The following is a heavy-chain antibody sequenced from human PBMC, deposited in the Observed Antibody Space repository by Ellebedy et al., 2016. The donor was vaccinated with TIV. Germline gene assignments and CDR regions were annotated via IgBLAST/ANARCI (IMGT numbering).Heavy chain of an antibody. CDR2: IRSKAYGGTT. CDR1: GFIFSDYY. CDR3: TRIISIGDYIVGSPPGYDY. J-gene: IGHJ4*02. V-gene: IGHV3-49*03. Sequence: GESLKISCAASGFIFSDYYMTWIRQAPGKGLEWVGFIRSKAYGGTTEYAASVKGRFTISRDDSKSIAYLQMNSLKTEDTAVYYCTRIISIGDYIVGSPPGYDYWGQGTLVTVSS. D-gene: IGHD4-17*01.